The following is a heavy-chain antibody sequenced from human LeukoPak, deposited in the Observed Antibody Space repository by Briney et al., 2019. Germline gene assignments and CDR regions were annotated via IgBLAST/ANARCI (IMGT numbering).Heavy chain of an antibody. CDR3: AELGITMIGGV. V-gene: IGHV3-23*01. D-gene: IGHD3-10*02. CDR1: GFTISSNA. J-gene: IGHJ6*04. Sequence: GGSLRLSCAASGFTISSNAMSWVRQAPGKGLEWVSTLSGSGGSTFYADSVKGRFTISRDNAKNSLYLQMNSLRAEDTAVYYCAELGITMIGGVWGKGTTVTISS. CDR2: LSGSGGST.